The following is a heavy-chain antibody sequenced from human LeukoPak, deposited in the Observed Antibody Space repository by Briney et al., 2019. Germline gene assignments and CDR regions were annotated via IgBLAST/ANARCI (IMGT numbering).Heavy chain of an antibody. CDR1: GYTFTSYA. CDR3: ARDRYFWSGPTYYYYGMDV. V-gene: IGHV1-69*04. CDR2: IIPILGIA. Sequence: SVKVSCKASGYTFTSYAISWVRQAPGQGLEWMGRIIPILGIANYAQKFQGRVTITADKSTSTAYMELSSLRSEDTAVYYCARDRYFWSGPTYYYYGMDVWGQGTTVTVSS. J-gene: IGHJ6*02. D-gene: IGHD3-3*01.